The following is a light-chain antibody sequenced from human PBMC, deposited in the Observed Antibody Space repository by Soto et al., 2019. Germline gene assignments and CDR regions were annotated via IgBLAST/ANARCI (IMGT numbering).Light chain of an antibody. CDR2: WAS. CDR3: QQGYSTPWT. Sequence: DIVMTQSPDSLAVSLGERATINCKSSQSVLYSSNNKNYLAWYQQKPGQPPKLLIYWASTRESGVPDRFSGSGSGTDFTLTINSLQPEDFATYYCQQGYSTPWTFGQGTKVDIK. V-gene: IGKV4-1*01. CDR1: QSVLYSSNNKNY. J-gene: IGKJ1*01.